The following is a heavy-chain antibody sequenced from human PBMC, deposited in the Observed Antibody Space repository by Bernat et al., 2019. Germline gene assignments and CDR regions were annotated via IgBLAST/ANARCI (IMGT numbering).Heavy chain of an antibody. CDR1: GFTFSSYG. Sequence: QVQVVESGGGVVQPGGSLRLSCAASGFTFSSYGIHWVRQAPGKGLEWVAFIRYDGSNKYYADSVKGRFTISRDNSKNTLYLQMNSLRAEDTAVYYCAKGSGYYYDSYYFDYWGQGTLVTVSS. D-gene: IGHD3-22*01. V-gene: IGHV3-30*02. CDR2: IRYDGSNK. J-gene: IGHJ4*02. CDR3: AKGSGYYYDSYYFDY.